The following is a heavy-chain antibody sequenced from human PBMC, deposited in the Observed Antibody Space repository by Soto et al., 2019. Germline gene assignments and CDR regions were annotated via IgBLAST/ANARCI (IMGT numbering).Heavy chain of an antibody. V-gene: IGHV3-7*01. Sequence: GGSLRLSCATSGFTFSSVWMSWVRQAPGKGMEWVDKINPDGSEKYYVDSVKGRFTISRDNAKNSLDLLMNSLRADDTAMYYCARGRGLYXWGQGTTFTVS. CDR1: GFTFSSVW. CDR2: INPDGSEK. CDR3: ARGRGLYX. J-gene: IGHJ6*02.